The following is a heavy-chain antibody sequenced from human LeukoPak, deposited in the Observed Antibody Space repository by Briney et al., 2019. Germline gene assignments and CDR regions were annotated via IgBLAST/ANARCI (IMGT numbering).Heavy chain of an antibody. CDR3: AKGPGNDYVWGSYAY. Sequence: GGSLRLSCAASGFTFSSYAMSWVRQAPGKGLEWVSAISGSGGSTYYADSVKGRFTISRDNSKNTLYLQMNSLRAEDTAVYYCAKGPGNDYVWGSYAYWGQGTLVTVSS. J-gene: IGHJ4*02. CDR1: GFTFSSYA. D-gene: IGHD3-16*01. V-gene: IGHV3-23*01. CDR2: ISGSGGST.